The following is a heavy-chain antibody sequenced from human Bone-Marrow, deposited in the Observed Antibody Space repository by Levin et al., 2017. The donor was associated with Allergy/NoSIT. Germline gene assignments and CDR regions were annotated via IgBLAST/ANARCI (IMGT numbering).Heavy chain of an antibody. CDR1: GGSISHSY. Sequence: RASETLSLTCTVSGGSISHSYWNWIRQPPGKGLEWIGFVSYSGSSNYNPSLSRRVTISVDTSKNQFSLKLTSVTAEDTAMYFCARAPIDFGEYVDWGQGTLVTVSS. J-gene: IGHJ4*02. CDR3: ARAPIDFGEYVD. D-gene: IGHD4-17*01. CDR2: VSYSGSS. V-gene: IGHV4-59*01.